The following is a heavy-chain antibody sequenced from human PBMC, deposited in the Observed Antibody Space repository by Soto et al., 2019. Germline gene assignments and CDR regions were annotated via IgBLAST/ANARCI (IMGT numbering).Heavy chain of an antibody. Sequence: QVQLQESGPGLVKPSGTLSLTCAVSGGSISSSYWWTWVRQPPGKGLEWIGEIYHSGSTKYNPSLKSRVSISVDKSKNQISLELSSVTDADTAVYYCATYVTFRGFDYWGQGTLVTVSS. CDR3: ATYVTFRGFDY. CDR1: GGSISSSYW. CDR2: IYHSGST. V-gene: IGHV4-4*02. D-gene: IGHD3-10*02. J-gene: IGHJ4*02.